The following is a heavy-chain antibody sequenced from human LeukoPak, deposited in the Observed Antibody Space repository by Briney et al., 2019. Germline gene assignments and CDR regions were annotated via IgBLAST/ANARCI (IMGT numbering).Heavy chain of an antibody. J-gene: IGHJ4*02. CDR2: INPNSGGT. CDR1: GGTFSSYA. CDR3: ARGSVATIGQPVDY. Sequence: ASVKVSCKASGGTFSSYAISWVRQAPGQGLEWMGWINPNSGGTNYAQKFQGRVTMTRDTSISTAYMELSRLRSDDTAVYYCARGSVATIGQPVDYWGQGTLVTVSS. V-gene: IGHV1-2*02. D-gene: IGHD5-12*01.